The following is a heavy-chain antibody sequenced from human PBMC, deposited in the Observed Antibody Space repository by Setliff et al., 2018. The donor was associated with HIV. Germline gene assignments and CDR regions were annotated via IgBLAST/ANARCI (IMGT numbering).Heavy chain of an antibody. CDR2: IYYSGST. V-gene: IGHV4-61*08. CDR1: GDSISSGGYY. J-gene: IGHJ4*02. CDR3: ARGPSLQTTLFDY. Sequence: SETLSLTCAVSGDSISSGGYYWSWIRQPPGKGLEWIGYIYYSGSTNYNPSLKSRVTISVDTSKNQFSLKLTSVTAADTAVYYCARGPSLQTTLFDYWGQGTLVTVSS.